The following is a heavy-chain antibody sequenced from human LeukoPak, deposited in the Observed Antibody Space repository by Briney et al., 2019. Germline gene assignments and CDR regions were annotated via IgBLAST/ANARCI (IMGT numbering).Heavy chain of an antibody. CDR1: RFTFSNNA. D-gene: IGHD6-19*01. J-gene: IGHJ4*02. V-gene: IGHV3-21*01. Sequence: TRGCPRLSCLQPRFTFSNNATHSVCPAPGERVRWVSYISGSSDYIYYADSVKGRFTISRDNAKNSLYLQMNSLRADDTAVYYCVRDLPENSGWYADYWGQGTLVTVSS. CDR3: VRDLPENSGWYADY. CDR2: ISGSSDYI.